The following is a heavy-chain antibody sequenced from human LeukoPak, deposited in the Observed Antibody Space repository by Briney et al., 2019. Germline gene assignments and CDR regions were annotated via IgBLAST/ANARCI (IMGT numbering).Heavy chain of an antibody. CDR3: ARDRYGSSDMDV. V-gene: IGHV1-2*02. D-gene: IGHD1-26*01. CDR2: INPNSGGT. J-gene: IGHJ6*03. CDR1: GYTFTGYY. Sequence: ASVKVSCKASGYTFTGYYMHWVRQAPGQGLEWMGWINPNSGGTNYARKFQGRVTMTRDTSISTAYMELSRLRSDDTAVYYCARDRYGSSDMDVWGKGTTVTVSS.